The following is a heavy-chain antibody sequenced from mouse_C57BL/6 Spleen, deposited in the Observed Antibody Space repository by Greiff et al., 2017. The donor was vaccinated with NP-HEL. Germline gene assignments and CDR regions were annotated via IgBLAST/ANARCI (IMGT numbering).Heavy chain of an antibody. CDR2: INPGSGGT. Sequence: QVQLKQSGAELVRPGTSVKVSCKASGYAFTNYLIEWVKQRPGQGLEWIGVINPGSGGTNYNEKFKGKATLTADKSSSTAYMQLSSLTSEDSAVYFCARERRDGHDYWGQGTTLTVSS. J-gene: IGHJ2*01. D-gene: IGHD1-2*01. V-gene: IGHV1-54*01. CDR1: GYAFTNYL. CDR3: ARERRDGHDY.